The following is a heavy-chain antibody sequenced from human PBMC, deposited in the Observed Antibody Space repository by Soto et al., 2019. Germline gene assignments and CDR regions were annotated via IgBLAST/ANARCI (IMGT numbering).Heavy chain of an antibody. CDR1: GFICSSYD. CDR2: ILVDGRT. CDR3: AKETATGGGAFDI. D-gene: IGHD2-8*02. J-gene: IGHJ3*02. Sequence: PGGSLRLSCAASGFICSSYDMSWVRQAPGKGLEWVSTILVDGRTFYVDSVKGRFTISRDSSQNTVYLQMNSLTAGDTALYYCAKETATGGGAFDICGQGTTVTVSS. V-gene: IGHV3-23*01.